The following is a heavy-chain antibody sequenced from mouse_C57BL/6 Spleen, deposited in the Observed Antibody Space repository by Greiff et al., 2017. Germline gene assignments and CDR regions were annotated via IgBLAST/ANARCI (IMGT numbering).Heavy chain of an antibody. J-gene: IGHJ1*03. CDR3: ARGYYGEREWYFDV. Sequence: EVKLVESGPELVKPGASVKIPCKASGYTFTDYNMDWVKQSHGKSLEWIGDINPNNGGTIYNQKFKGKATLTVDKSSSTAYMELRSLTSEDTAVYYCARGYYGEREWYFDVWGTGTTVTVSS. D-gene: IGHD1-1*01. CDR2: INPNNGGT. V-gene: IGHV1-18*01. CDR1: GYTFTDYN.